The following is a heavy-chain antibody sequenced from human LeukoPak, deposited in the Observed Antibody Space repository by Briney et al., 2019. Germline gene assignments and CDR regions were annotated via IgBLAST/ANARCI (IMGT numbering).Heavy chain of an antibody. J-gene: IGHJ5*02. CDR1: GGSISSSSYY. CDR3: ARPGSDGWFDP. V-gene: IGHV4-39*01. D-gene: IGHD5-24*01. CDR2: IYYSGST. Sequence: SETLSLTCTVSGGSISSSSYYWGWIRQPPGKGLEWIGSIYYSGSTYYNPSLKSRVTISVDTSKNQFSLKLSSVTAADTAVYYCARPGSDGWFDPWGQGTLVTVSS.